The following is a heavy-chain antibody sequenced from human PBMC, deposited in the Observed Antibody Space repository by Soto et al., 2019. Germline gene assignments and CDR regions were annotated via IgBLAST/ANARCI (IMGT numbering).Heavy chain of an antibody. Sequence: SETLSLTCTVTGDSMNSHYWSWLRQPPGKALEWMGYVYFTGSTNYSPSLESRLTILVDTSKNQFSLKLTSVTAADTAVYYCATQEVGGSYAYTFDPWGQGTLVTVSS. J-gene: IGHJ5*02. CDR3: ATQEVGGSYAYTFDP. D-gene: IGHD1-26*01. CDR1: GDSMNSHY. V-gene: IGHV4-59*08. CDR2: VYFTGST.